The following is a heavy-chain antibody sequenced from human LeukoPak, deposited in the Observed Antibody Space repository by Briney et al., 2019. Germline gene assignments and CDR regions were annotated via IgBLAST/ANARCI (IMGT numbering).Heavy chain of an antibody. CDR3: ARASGSAMVAFDI. CDR2: INHSGST. J-gene: IGHJ3*02. V-gene: IGHV4-34*01. D-gene: IGHD2-2*01. CDR1: GGSFSGYY. Sequence: PSETLSLTCALYGGSFSGYYWSWIRKPPGKGLEWIGEINHSGSTNYNPSLKSRVTISVDTSKNQFSLRLSSVTAADTAVYYCARASGSAMVAFDIWGQGTMVNVSS.